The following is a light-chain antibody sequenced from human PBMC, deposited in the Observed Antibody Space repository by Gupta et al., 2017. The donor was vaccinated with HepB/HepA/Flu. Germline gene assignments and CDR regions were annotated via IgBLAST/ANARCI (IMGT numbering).Light chain of an antibody. V-gene: IGLV4-60*03. CDR3: ETWDRRTRV. J-gene: IGLJ2*01. CDR2: LEGSGSY. CDR1: SGHSSNI. Sequence: PVLPHSSSASASLGSSVKHTCTLDSGHSSNIIAWHQQQPGKAPRYLMKLEGSGSYNKESGVPDRFSGYSSGAERYLTISNHQADDEDDYYCETWDRRTRVFGGGTKVTVL.